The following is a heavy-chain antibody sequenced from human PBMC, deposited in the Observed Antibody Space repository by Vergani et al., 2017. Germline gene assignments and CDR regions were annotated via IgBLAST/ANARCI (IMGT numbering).Heavy chain of an antibody. D-gene: IGHD3-3*01. CDR1: GFSLTASA. V-gene: IGHV3-73*02. J-gene: IGHJ6*04. CDR2: IRRKSNTYAT. Sequence: DEQVVESGGGLVLPGGSLKLSCAVSGFSLTASAVHWVRQASGKGLEWLGHIRRKSNTYATAYAASVKGRFTISRDESDNTAFLHLSSLKPEDTALYFCVVTPPYFTYYLDVWGKGTSVTVSS. CDR3: VVTPPYFTYYLDV.